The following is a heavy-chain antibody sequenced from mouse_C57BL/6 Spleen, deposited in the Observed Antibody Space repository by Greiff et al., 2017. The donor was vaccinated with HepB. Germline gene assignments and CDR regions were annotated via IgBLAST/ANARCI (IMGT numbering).Heavy chain of an antibody. CDR2: IYPGDGDT. D-gene: IGHD1-1*01. Sequence: QVQLKESGPELVKPGASVKISCKASGYAFSSSWMNWVKQRPGKGLEWIGRIYPGDGDTNYNGKFKGKATLTADKSSSTAYMQLSSLTSEDSAVYFCARGNYYYGSSTWYFDVWGTGTTVTVSS. CDR1: GYAFSSSW. J-gene: IGHJ1*03. CDR3: ARGNYYYGSSTWYFDV. V-gene: IGHV1-82*01.